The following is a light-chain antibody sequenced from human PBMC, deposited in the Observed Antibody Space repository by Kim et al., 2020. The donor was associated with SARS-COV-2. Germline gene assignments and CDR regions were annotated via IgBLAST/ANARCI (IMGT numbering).Light chain of an antibody. CDR3: SSYRSSTTPNV. CDR2: DVS. CDR1: SSDVGGYNF. Sequence: SITISGTRTSSDVGGYNFVSWYPQHPGKAPKLMLYDVSSRPSGVSHRFSGSKSGNTASLTISGLQAEDEADYYYSSYRSSTTPNVFGTGTKVTVL. V-gene: IGLV2-14*03. J-gene: IGLJ1*01.